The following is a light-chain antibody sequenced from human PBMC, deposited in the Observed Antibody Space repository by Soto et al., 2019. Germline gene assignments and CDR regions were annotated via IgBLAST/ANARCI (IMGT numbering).Light chain of an antibody. Sequence: DIQMTQSPSSLSASVGDRVTITCQASQNINNYLNWYQQKPGRAPKLLIYDASNLEAGVPSRFRGSGSGTDFTFTISRLQPEDIATYFCQHYDDVLVTFGGGTKVEI. J-gene: IGKJ4*01. CDR1: QNINNY. CDR2: DAS. V-gene: IGKV1-33*01. CDR3: QHYDDVLVT.